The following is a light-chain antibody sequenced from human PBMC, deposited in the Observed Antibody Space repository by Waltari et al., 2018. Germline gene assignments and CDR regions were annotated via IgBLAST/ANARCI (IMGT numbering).Light chain of an antibody. V-gene: IGKV2-28*01. CDR2: LPS. Sequence: DIVMTQSPLSLPVTPGEPASISCRSSQSLLHSNGYNCLDWYLQKPGQSPQLLIYLPSHRASGVPDRFSGSGSGTDFTLKISRVEAEDVGVYFCMQALQMPITFGQGTRLEIK. J-gene: IGKJ5*01. CDR3: MQALQMPIT. CDR1: QSLLHSNGYNC.